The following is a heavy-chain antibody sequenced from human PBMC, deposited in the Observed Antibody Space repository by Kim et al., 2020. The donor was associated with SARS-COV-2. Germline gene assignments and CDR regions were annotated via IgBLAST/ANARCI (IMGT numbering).Heavy chain of an antibody. CDR2: ISYDGSNK. J-gene: IGHJ4*01. CDR1: GFTFSNYG. D-gene: IGHD3-22*01. V-gene: IGHV3-30*18. Sequence: GGSLRLSCAASGFTFSNYGMHWVRQAPGKGLEWVAIISYDGSNKYYADSVKGRFTISRDNSKNTLYLQMNSLRAEDTAVYYCAKDCYDSGGYYYSALDY. CDR3: AKDCYDSGGYYYSALDY.